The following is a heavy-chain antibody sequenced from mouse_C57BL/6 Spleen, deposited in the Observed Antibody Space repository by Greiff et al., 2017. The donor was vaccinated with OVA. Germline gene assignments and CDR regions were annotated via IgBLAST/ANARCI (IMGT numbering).Heavy chain of an antibody. CDR2: ISDGGSYT. V-gene: IGHV5-4*01. D-gene: IGHD1-1*01. Sequence: EVKLVESGGGLVKPGGSLKLSCAASGFTFSSYAMSWVRQTPEKRLEWVATISDGGSYTYYPDNVKGRFTISRDNAKNNLYLQMSHLKSEDTAMYYCARDLLLRSLYYFDYWGQGTTLTVSS. J-gene: IGHJ2*01. CDR1: GFTFSSYA. CDR3: ARDLLLRSLYYFDY.